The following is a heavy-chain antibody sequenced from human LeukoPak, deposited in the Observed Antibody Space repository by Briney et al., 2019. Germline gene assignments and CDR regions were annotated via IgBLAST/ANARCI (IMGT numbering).Heavy chain of an antibody. D-gene: IGHD3-3*01. CDR3: AKDGSDYDFWSGQNPFDY. V-gene: IGHV3-21*01. Sequence: GGSLRLSCAASGFTFSSYSMNWVRQAPGKGLEWVSSISSSSSYIYYADSVKGRFTISRDNSKNTLYLQMNSLRAEDTAVYYCAKDGSDYDFWSGQNPFDYWGQGTLVTVSS. J-gene: IGHJ4*02. CDR2: ISSSSSYI. CDR1: GFTFSSYS.